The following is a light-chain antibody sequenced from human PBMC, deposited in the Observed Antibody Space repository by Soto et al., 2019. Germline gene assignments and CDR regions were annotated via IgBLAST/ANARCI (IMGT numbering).Light chain of an antibody. CDR1: QSLLYSSNNKNY. V-gene: IGKV4-1*01. CDR2: WAS. CDR3: QQYYSTPRT. Sequence: DIVMTQSPDSLAVSLGERATFNCKSSQSLLYSSNNKNYLAWYQQKPGQPPKLLIYWASTRESGIPDRFSGSGSGTDFTLTISSLQAEDVAVYYCQQYYSTPRTFSQGTKV. J-gene: IGKJ1*01.